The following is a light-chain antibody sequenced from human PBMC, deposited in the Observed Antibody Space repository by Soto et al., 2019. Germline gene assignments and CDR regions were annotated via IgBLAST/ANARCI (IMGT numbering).Light chain of an antibody. CDR1: QSVLYSSNNKNY. J-gene: IGKJ4*01. Sequence: DIVMTQSQDSLAVSLGERATINCKSSQSVLYSSNNKNYLAWYQQKPGQPPKLLIYWASTRESGVPDRFSGSGSGTDFTLTISSLQAEDVAVYYFQQYYSTPLTFGGGTKVEIK. V-gene: IGKV4-1*01. CDR2: WAS. CDR3: QQYYSTPLT.